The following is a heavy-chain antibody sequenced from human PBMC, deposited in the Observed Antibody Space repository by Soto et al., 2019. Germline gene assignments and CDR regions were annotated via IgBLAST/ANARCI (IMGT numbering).Heavy chain of an antibody. D-gene: IGHD3-3*01. J-gene: IGHJ5*02. Sequence: GGSLRLSCAASGFIFRNHVLNWVRQAPGKGPEWVSAIDNSGDGSFYADSVKGRFIISRDNSKDTVFLHMNNLRPEDTAFYYCAKIPSRGMVFGAGSWGQGTLVTVSS. CDR3: AKIPSRGMVFGAGS. CDR1: GFIFRNHV. CDR2: IDNSGDGS. V-gene: IGHV3-23*05.